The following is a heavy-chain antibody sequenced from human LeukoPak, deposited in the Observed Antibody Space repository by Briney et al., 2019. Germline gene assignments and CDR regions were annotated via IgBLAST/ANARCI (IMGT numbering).Heavy chain of an antibody. CDR2: IYYSGNT. CDR3: MRDRTSTVFD. J-gene: IGHJ4*02. V-gene: IGHV4-39*07. CDR1: GGSISPDNYF. Sequence: PSETLSLTCTVSGGSISPDNYFWGWIRQPPGKGLEWIGTIYYSGNTYYNPSLKSRLTISMDTPKNQFSLKLTSVTAADTAMYYCMRDRTSTVFDWGQGALATVSS. D-gene: IGHD4-17*01.